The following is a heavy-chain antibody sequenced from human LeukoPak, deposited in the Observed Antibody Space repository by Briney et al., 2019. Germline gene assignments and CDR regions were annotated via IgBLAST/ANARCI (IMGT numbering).Heavy chain of an antibody. J-gene: IGHJ6*03. CDR3: ARGPVDTAMATPGYYYMDV. CDR2: IIPIFGTA. CDR1: GYTFTSYG. V-gene: IGHV1-69*05. Sequence: SVKVSCKASGYTFTSYGISWVRQAPGQGLEWMGRIIPIFGTANYAQKFQGRVTITTDESTSTAYMELSSLRSEDTAVYYCARGPVDTAMATPGYYYMDVWGKGTTVTVSS. D-gene: IGHD5-18*01.